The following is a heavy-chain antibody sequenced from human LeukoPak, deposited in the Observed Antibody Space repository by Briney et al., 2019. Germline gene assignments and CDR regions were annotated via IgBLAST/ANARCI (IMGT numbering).Heavy chain of an antibody. CDR2: IYPGDSDT. Sequence: GESLKISCKGSGYSFTRYWIGWVRQMPGKRLEWMGIIYPGDSDTRYSPSFQGQVTISADKSNSTAYLQWSSLKASDTAMYYCAGFVRTGLPYYFDYWGQGALVTVSS. D-gene: IGHD3/OR15-3a*01. V-gene: IGHV5-51*01. CDR3: AGFVRTGLPYYFDY. CDR1: GYSFTRYW. J-gene: IGHJ4*02.